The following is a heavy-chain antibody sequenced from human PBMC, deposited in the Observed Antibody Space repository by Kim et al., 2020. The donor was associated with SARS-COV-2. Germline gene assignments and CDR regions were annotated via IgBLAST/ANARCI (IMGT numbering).Heavy chain of an antibody. D-gene: IGHD3-22*01. V-gene: IGHV4-31*02. CDR3: ARTRITMIVVVTHFDY. Sequence: LKGRVTISVDPAKDQFSLKLSSVTAADTAVYYCARTRITMIVVVTHFDYWGQGTLVTVSS. J-gene: IGHJ4*02.